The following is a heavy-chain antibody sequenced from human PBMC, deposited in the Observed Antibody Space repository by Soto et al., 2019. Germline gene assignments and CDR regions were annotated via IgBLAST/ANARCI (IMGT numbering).Heavy chain of an antibody. Sequence: SETLSLTCAVDGGSFSGYYCSWIRQPPGKGLEWIGEINHSGSTNYNPSPKSRVTISVDTSKNQFSLKLSSVTAADTAVYYCARWVPSYYDSSGYYPRFAYWRQGTLVPVSS. CDR1: GGSFSGYY. CDR3: ARWVPSYYDSSGYYPRFAY. J-gene: IGHJ4*02. D-gene: IGHD3-22*01. CDR2: INHSGST. V-gene: IGHV4-34*01.